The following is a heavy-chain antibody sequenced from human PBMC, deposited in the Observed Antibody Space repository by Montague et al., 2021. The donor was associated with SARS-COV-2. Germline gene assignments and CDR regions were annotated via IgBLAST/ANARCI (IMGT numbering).Heavy chain of an antibody. V-gene: IGHV4-59*01. CDR2: IYYSGST. J-gene: IGHJ6*03. D-gene: IGHD2-2*01. CDR1: GGSISSYY. CDR3: ARARQDVVVPALGIGAYYYYYYMDV. Sequence: SETLSLTCTVSGGSISSYYWSWIRQPPGKGLEWIGYIYYSGSTNYNPSLMSRVTISVDASKNQFSLKLSSVTAADTAVYYCARARQDVVVPALGIGAYYYYYYMDVWGKGTTVTVSS.